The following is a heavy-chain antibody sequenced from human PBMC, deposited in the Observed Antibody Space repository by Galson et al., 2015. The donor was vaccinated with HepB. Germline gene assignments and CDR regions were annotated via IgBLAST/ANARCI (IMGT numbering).Heavy chain of an antibody. Sequence: SVKVSCKASGYTFTSYGLSWVRQAPGQGLEWVGWISTYNGNTNYAQNLQGRVTMTRDTSTGTAYMELRSLTSDDTAVYYCARGGDIIDYWGQGTLVTVSS. CDR2: ISTYNGNT. J-gene: IGHJ4*02. D-gene: IGHD3-10*01. V-gene: IGHV1-18*01. CDR3: ARGGDIIDY. CDR1: GYTFTSYG.